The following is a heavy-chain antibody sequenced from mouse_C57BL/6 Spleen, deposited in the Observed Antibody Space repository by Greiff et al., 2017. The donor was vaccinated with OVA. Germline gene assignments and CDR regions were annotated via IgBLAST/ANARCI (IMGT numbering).Heavy chain of an antibody. D-gene: IGHD1-1*01. J-gene: IGHJ2*01. Sequence: QVQLQQSGAELVRPGTSVKMSCKASGYTFTNYWIGWAKQRPGHGLEWIGDIYPGGGYTNYNAKFKGKATLTADKSSSTAYMQLSSLTSEDSAIYYCARATSYYGSSYFDYWGQGTTLTVSS. CDR2: IYPGGGYT. CDR3: ARATSYYGSSYFDY. CDR1: GYTFTNYW. V-gene: IGHV1-63*01.